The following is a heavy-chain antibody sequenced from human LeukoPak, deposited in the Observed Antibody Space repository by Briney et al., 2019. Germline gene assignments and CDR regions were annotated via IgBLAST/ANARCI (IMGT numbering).Heavy chain of an antibody. Sequence: SETLSLTCGVSGGSITSTDYWTWVRQPPGKGLEWIGEVNLQGSTNYNPSLTGRVAISVDTSENHISLQLTSVTAADTAVYYCAREGGPYRPLDYSGQGALVTVSS. CDR1: GGSITSTDY. V-gene: IGHV4-4*02. CDR2: VNLQGST. J-gene: IGHJ4*02. CDR3: AREGGPYRPLDY.